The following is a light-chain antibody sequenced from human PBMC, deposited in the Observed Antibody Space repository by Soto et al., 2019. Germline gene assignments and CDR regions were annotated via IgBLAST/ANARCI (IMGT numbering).Light chain of an antibody. CDR2: AAS. J-gene: IGKJ2*01. V-gene: IGKV1-39*01. CDR3: QQSYRTPYT. Sequence: DIQMTQSPSSLSASVRDRVTITCRASQNIERYLNWYQQRPGRAPTLVIYAASRLHTGVPARFSATYSGTDFALTITSLQPEDSGTYFCQQSYRTPYTFGLGTRLEI. CDR1: QNIERY.